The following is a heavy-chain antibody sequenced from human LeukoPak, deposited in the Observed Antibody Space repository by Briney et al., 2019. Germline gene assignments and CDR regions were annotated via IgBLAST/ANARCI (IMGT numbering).Heavy chain of an antibody. CDR2: IYTSGST. Sequence: PSETLSLTCTVSGGSISSYYWSWIRQPAGKGLEWVGRIYTSGSTNYNPSLKSRVTMSVDTSKNQFSLKLSSVTAADTAVYYCARARDFWSGYYTPSNYYYMDVWGKGTTVTVSS. CDR1: GGSISSYY. V-gene: IGHV4-4*07. D-gene: IGHD3-3*01. CDR3: ARARDFWSGYYTPSNYYYMDV. J-gene: IGHJ6*03.